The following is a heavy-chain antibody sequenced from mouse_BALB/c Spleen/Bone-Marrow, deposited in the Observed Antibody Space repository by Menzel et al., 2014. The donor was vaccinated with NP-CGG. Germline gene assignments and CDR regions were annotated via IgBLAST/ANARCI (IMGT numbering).Heavy chain of an antibody. D-gene: IGHD2-2*01. V-gene: IGHV2-6-7*01. CDR2: IWGDGST. CDR3: ARDGYDYAMDY. J-gene: IGHJ4*01. CDR1: GFSLTGYA. Sequence: VQLVESGPGLVAPSQSPSITCTVSGFSLTGYAVNWVRQPPGKGLEWLGMIWGDGSTDYNSALKSRLSISKDNSKSQVFLKMNSLQTDDTARYYCARDGYDYAMDYWGQGTSVTVSS.